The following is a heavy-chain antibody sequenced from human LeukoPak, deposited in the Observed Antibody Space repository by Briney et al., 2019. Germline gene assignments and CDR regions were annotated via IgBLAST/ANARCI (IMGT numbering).Heavy chain of an antibody. V-gene: IGHV4-39*07. Sequence: PSETLSLTCTVSGGSIDSSNYYWGWIRQPPGKGLEWIGEINHSGSTNYNPSLKSRVTISVDTSKNQFSLKLSSVTAADTAVYYCARAYSSSWQLDYWGQGTLVTVSS. D-gene: IGHD6-13*01. CDR2: INHSGST. CDR3: ARAYSSSWQLDY. CDR1: GGSIDSSNYY. J-gene: IGHJ4*02.